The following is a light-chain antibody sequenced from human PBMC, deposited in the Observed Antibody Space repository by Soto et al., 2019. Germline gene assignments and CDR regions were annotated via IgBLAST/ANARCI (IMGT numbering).Light chain of an antibody. Sequence: QSVLTQPASVSGSPGQSITISCTGTNSDIGGYNYVSWYQQHPGKAPKLVIFDVSDRPSGVSNHFSGSKSGSTASLTISGLRAEDEAEYYCASCTSGRTLVFGTGAKVTVL. J-gene: IGLJ1*01. V-gene: IGLV2-14*03. CDR2: DVS. CDR3: ASCTSGRTLV. CDR1: NSDIGGYNY.